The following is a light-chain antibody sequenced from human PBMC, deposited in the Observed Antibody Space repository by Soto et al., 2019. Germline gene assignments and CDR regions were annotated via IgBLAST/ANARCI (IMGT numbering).Light chain of an antibody. CDR1: QSVSNNY. Sequence: EIVLTQSPGTLSLSPGERATLSCRASQSVSNNYLAWYQQKPGQAPRLLIYGASNRATGIPDRFSGSGSGTDFTLTISRLEPEDFAVYYCQQYSNSPLTFGGGTKVDIK. CDR3: QQYSNSPLT. V-gene: IGKV3-20*01. J-gene: IGKJ4*01. CDR2: GAS.